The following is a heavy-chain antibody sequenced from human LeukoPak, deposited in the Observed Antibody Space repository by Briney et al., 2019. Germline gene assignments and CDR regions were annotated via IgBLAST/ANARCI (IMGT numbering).Heavy chain of an antibody. CDR3: AISMIVNPSGAFDI. Sequence: ASVKVSCKASGYTFTSYGISWVRQAPGQGLEWMGWISAYNGNTNYAQKLQGRVTMTTDTSTSTAYMELRSLRSDDTAVYYCAISMIVNPSGAFDIWGQGTMVAVSS. CDR2: ISAYNGNT. J-gene: IGHJ3*02. V-gene: IGHV1-18*01. CDR1: GYTFTSYG. D-gene: IGHD3-22*01.